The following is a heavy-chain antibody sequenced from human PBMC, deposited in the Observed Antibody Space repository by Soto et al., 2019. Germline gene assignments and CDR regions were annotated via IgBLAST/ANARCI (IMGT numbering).Heavy chain of an antibody. J-gene: IGHJ4*02. V-gene: IGHV5-51*01. CDR3: ARLSGIAARSEFDY. D-gene: IGHD6-6*01. CDR1: RYSFTDYW. Sequence: PGESLKISCKGSRYSFTDYWIGWVRQMPGKGLEWMGIIYPDDSDTRYSPSFRGQVTMSADKSISTAYLQWSSLRASDTAMYYCARLSGIAARSEFDYWGQGTLVTVSS. CDR2: IYPDDSDT.